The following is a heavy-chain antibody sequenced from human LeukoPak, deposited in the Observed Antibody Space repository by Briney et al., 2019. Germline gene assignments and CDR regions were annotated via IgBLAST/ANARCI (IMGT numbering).Heavy chain of an antibody. CDR1: GGSINDAS. V-gene: IGHV4-59*12. Sequence: PSETLSLTCTVSGGSINDASWNWIRQPPGQGLEWIGYIYHSGGTNYNPSLKSRVTISVDTSKNQFSLKLSSVTAADTAVYYCARTLSSWAPAFDYWGQGTLVTVSS. J-gene: IGHJ4*02. CDR3: ARTLSSWAPAFDY. D-gene: IGHD6-13*01. CDR2: IYHSGGT.